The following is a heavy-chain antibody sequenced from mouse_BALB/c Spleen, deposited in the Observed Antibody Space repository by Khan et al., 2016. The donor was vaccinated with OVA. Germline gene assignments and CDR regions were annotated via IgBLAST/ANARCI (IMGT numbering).Heavy chain of an antibody. J-gene: IGHJ3*01. D-gene: IGHD2-13*01. CDR1: GFTFSDYY. Sequence: EVQLLETGGGLVKPGGSLKLSCEASGFTFSDYYMYWVRQTPEKRLEWVATISDVGSYIYYSDIVRGRFTISRDNAKNNLYLQMDSLKSEDTAMYYCIRGFYGDPFAYWGHGTLVTVSA. V-gene: IGHV5-4*02. CDR3: IRGFYGDPFAY. CDR2: ISDVGSYI.